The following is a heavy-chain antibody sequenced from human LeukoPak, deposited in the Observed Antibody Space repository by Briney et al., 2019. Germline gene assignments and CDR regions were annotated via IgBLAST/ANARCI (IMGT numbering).Heavy chain of an antibody. CDR2: FDPEDGET. Sequence: VKVSCKVSGYTLTELSMHWVRQAPGKGLEWMGGFDPEDGETIYAQKFQGRVTMTEDTSTDTAYMELSSLRSEDTAVYYCASYMAARREYYFDYWGQGTLVTVSS. CDR3: ASYMAARREYYFDY. J-gene: IGHJ4*02. V-gene: IGHV1-24*01. D-gene: IGHD6-6*01. CDR1: GYTLTELS.